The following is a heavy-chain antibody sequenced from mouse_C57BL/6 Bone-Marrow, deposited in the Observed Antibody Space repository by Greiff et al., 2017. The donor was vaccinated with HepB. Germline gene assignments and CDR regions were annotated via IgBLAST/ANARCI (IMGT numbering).Heavy chain of an antibody. D-gene: IGHD3-2*02. Sequence: QVHVKQSGAELVKPGASVKMSCKASGYTFTSYWITWVKQRPGQGLEWIGDIYPGSGSTNYNEKFKSKATLTVDTSSSTAYMQLSSLTSEDSAVYYCARSGVPYAMDYWGQGTSVTVSS. CDR2: IYPGSGST. V-gene: IGHV1-55*01. J-gene: IGHJ4*01. CDR3: ARSGVPYAMDY. CDR1: GYTFTSYW.